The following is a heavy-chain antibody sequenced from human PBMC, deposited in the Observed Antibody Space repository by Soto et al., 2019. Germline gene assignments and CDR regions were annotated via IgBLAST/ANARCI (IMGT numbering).Heavy chain of an antibody. V-gene: IGHV3-74*01. Sequence: GGSLRLSCAASGFTFSSDWMHWVRQAPGKGLVWVSRINTDGSGTTYADSVKGRFTISRDNAKNMVYLQMNSLRAEDTAVYYCVRGSTWFDYWGRGTLVTVSS. CDR1: GFTFSSDW. D-gene: IGHD2-2*01. CDR3: VRGSTWFDY. CDR2: INTDGSGT. J-gene: IGHJ5*01.